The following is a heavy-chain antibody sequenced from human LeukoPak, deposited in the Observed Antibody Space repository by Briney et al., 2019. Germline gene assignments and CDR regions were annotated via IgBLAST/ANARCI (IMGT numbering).Heavy chain of an antibody. J-gene: IGHJ4*02. Sequence: GGSLRLSCAVSGFTFSSYGMHWVRQAAGKGLEWVAVISYDGSNKYYATSVKGRFTISRDNSKNTLYLQMNSLRAEDTAVYYCAKDRSGSGSYYLVYWGQGTLVTVSS. V-gene: IGHV3-30*18. CDR2: ISYDGSNK. CDR1: GFTFSSYG. CDR3: AKDRSGSGSYYLVY. D-gene: IGHD3-10*01.